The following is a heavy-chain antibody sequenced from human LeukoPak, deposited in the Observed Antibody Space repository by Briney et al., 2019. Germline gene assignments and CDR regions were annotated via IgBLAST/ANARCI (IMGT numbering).Heavy chain of an antibody. CDR3: TRGPVVVVDS. CDR2: IYYTGST. J-gene: IGHJ5*02. CDR1: GGSISSGSYY. Sequence: SETLSLTCSVSGGSISSGSYYWGWIRQPPGKGLEWIGSIYYTGSTYYNPSLKSRVTISVDTSKNQFSLKLRSVTAADTAVYYCTRGPVVVVDSWGQGTLVTVSS. D-gene: IGHD3-22*01. V-gene: IGHV4-39*01.